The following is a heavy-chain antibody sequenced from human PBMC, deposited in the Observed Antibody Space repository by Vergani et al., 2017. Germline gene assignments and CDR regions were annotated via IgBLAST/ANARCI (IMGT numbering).Heavy chain of an antibody. CDR3: ARELNYYVSSGYYYAYYGMDV. CDR2: ISSSSSTI. V-gene: IGHV3-48*04. J-gene: IGHJ6*02. D-gene: IGHD3-22*01. Sequence: VQLVESGGGLVQPGGSLRLSCAASGFTFSSYSMNWVRQAPGKGLEWVSYISSSSSTIYYADSVKGRFTISRDNAKNSLYLQMNSLRAEDTAVYYCARELNYYVSSGYYYAYYGMDVWGQGTTVTVSS. CDR1: GFTFSSYS.